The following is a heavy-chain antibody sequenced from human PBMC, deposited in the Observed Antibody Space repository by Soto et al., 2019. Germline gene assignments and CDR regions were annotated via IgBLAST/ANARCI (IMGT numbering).Heavy chain of an antibody. CDR3: ARDVGSTGA. CDR1: GYTFTSYA. CDR2: INAGNGNT. J-gene: IGHJ5*02. D-gene: IGHD1-26*01. V-gene: IGHV1-3*01. Sequence: QVQLVQSGAEVKKPGASVKVSCKASGYTFTSYAMHWVRQATGQRLEWMGWINAGNGNTKYSQKFQGRVTITRDTSASTADMALSSLRSEDTAVYYCARDVGSTGAWGQGTLVTVSS.